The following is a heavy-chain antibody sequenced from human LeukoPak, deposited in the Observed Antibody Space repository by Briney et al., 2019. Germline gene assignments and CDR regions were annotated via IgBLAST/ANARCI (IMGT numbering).Heavy chain of an antibody. J-gene: IGHJ5*02. CDR2: IYSGGST. CDR3: ANGSVYCPLDL. Sequence: GGSLRLSCAASGLTVNSVYMSRVRQAPGKGLEWVSVIYSGGSTYYADSVKGRFAISRDSSKNSLYLQMNSLKAEDTAVYYCANGSVYCPLDLWGRGTLVTVSS. CDR1: GLTVNSVY. D-gene: IGHD3-22*01. V-gene: IGHV3-53*01.